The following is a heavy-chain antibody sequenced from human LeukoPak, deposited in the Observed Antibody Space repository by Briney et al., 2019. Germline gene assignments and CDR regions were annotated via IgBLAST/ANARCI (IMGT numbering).Heavy chain of an antibody. D-gene: IGHD3-10*01. V-gene: IGHV3-7*01. CDR2: IKQDGREK. CDR3: GSGTYYFDY. Sequence: PGGSLRLSCAASGFTFSSYWMSWVRQAPGKGLEWVANIKQDGREKYYVDSVKGRFTISRDNAKNSLHLQMNSLRAEDTAVYYCGSGTYYFDYWGQGTLVTVSS. J-gene: IGHJ4*02. CDR1: GFTFSSYW.